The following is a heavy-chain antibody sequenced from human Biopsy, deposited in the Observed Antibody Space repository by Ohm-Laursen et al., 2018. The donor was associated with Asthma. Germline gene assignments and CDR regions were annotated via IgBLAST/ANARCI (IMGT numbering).Heavy chain of an antibody. D-gene: IGHD5-12*01. CDR3: ARGYSGSDRIVYYYSGLEV. CDR2: LIPVLGTP. J-gene: IGHJ6*02. CDR1: GGSFSNYA. Sequence: SVKVSCKASGGSFSNYAISWVRQAPGQGLEWMGGLIPVLGTPDHAQMFEGRVTITADESTSTAYMELSSLSSEGTAVYYCARGYSGSDRIVYYYSGLEVWGQGTTVTVSS. V-gene: IGHV1-69*13.